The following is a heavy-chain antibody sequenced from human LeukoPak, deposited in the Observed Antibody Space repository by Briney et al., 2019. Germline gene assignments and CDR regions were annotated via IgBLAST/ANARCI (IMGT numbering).Heavy chain of an antibody. D-gene: IGHD2-2*01. CDR2: IYYSGST. Sequence: SQTLSLTCTVSGGSISSGGYYWSWIRQHPGKGLEWIGYIYYSGSTYYNPSLKSRVTISVDTSKNQFPLKLSSVTAADTAVYYCARDYVVVPAATYYYYYGMDVWGKGTTVTVSS. CDR1: GGSISSGGYY. V-gene: IGHV4-31*03. J-gene: IGHJ6*04. CDR3: ARDYVVVPAATYYYYYGMDV.